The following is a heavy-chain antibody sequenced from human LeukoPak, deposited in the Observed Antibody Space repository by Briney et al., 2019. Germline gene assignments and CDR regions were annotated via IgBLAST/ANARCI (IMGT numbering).Heavy chain of an antibody. CDR3: ARGSPAGSGLEFFFDS. CDR2: IYTSGRT. J-gene: IGHJ4*02. CDR1: GGSINSYY. D-gene: IGHD3-10*01. Sequence: PSETLSLTCTVSGGSINSYYWSWIRQPAGEGLEWIGHIYTSGRTNYNPSLKSPVTMSVDTSKKQFSMELRSVTAADTAVYYCARGSPAGSGLEFFFDSWGQGTLVTVSS. V-gene: IGHV4-4*07.